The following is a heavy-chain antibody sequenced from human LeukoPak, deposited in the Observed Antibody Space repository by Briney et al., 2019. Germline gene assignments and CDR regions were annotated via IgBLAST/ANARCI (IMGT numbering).Heavy chain of an antibody. CDR2: IYTSGST. Sequence: SETLSLTCTVSGGSISSYYWSWIRQPPGKGLEWIGYIYTSGSTNYNPSLKSRVTISVDTSKNQFSLKLSSVTAADTAVYYCARLAPGYSSSWTNLDYWGQGTLVTVSS. CDR3: ARLAPGYSSSWTNLDY. J-gene: IGHJ4*02. D-gene: IGHD6-13*01. V-gene: IGHV4-4*09. CDR1: GGSISSYY.